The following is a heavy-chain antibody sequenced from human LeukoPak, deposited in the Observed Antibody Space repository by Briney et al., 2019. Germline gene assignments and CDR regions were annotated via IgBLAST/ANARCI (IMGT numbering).Heavy chain of an antibody. Sequence: ASVKASCKASGYTFTSYAMHWVRQAPGQRLEWMGWINAGNGNTKYSQKFQGRVTITRDTSASTAYMELSSLRSEDTAVYYCARAGDGYNQFDYWGQGTLVTVSS. CDR2: INAGNGNT. D-gene: IGHD5-24*01. CDR3: ARAGDGYNQFDY. J-gene: IGHJ4*02. V-gene: IGHV1-3*01. CDR1: GYTFTSYA.